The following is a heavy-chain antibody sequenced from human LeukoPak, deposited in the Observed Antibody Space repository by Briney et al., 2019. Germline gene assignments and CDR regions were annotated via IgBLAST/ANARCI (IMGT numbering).Heavy chain of an antibody. V-gene: IGHV4-39*07. J-gene: IGHJ5*02. Sequence: SETLSLTCTVSGGSISSSSYYWGWIRQPPGKGLEWIGSIYYSGSTYYNPSLKSRVTISVDTSKNQFSLKLSSVTAADTAVYYCARENTGSSWSWGQGTLVTVSS. CDR3: ARENTGSSWS. CDR2: IYYSGST. CDR1: GGSISSSSYY. D-gene: IGHD6-13*01.